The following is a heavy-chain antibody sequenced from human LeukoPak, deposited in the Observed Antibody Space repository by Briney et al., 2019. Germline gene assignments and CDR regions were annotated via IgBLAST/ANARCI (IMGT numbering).Heavy chain of an antibody. CDR2: IGTNADT. Sequence: PGGSPRLSCAASGFTVSSHDMHWVRQTTGRGLEWVSVIGTNADTHYPGSVKGRFTISRENAKNSLYLQMTSLRAGDTAVYYCARGSGWGMDVWGQGTTVTVSS. CDR3: ARGSGWGMDV. CDR1: GFTVSSHD. V-gene: IGHV3-13*04. J-gene: IGHJ6*02. D-gene: IGHD3-10*01.